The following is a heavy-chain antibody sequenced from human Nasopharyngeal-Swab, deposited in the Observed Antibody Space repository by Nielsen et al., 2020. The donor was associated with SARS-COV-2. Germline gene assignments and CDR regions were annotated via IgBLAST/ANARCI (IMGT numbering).Heavy chain of an antibody. CDR2: IYYSGST. V-gene: IGHV4-59*12. J-gene: IGHJ6*04. Sequence: WIRQPPGKGLEWIGYIYYSGSTNYNPSLKSRVTISVDTSKNQFSLKLSSVTAADTVVYYCARSIAAAGNFPRIRVFPDVWGKGTTVTVSS. CDR3: ARSIAAAGNFPRIRVFPDV. D-gene: IGHD6-13*01.